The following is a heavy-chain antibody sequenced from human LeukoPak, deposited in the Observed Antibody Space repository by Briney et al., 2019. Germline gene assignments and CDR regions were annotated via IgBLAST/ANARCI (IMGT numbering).Heavy chain of an antibody. D-gene: IGHD6-13*01. CDR2: IIPILGIA. CDR3: ARGTSAAGTGMDV. Sequence: SVKVSCKASGGTFSSYAISWVRQAPGQGLEWMGRIIPILGIANYAQKFQGRVTITADKSTSTAYMELSSLRSEDTAVYYCARGTSAAGTGMDVWGQGTTVTVSS. CDR1: GGTFSSYA. V-gene: IGHV1-69*04. J-gene: IGHJ6*02.